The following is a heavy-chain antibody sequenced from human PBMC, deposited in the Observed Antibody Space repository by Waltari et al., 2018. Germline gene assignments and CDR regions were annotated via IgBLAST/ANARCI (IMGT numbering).Heavy chain of an antibody. CDR3: ARDLYYYGSGINDAFDI. Sequence: QVQLVESGGGVVQPGRSLRLSCAASGFTFSSYAMHWVRQAPGKGLEWVAVISYDGSNKYYADSVKGRFTISRDNSKNTLYLLMNSLRAEDTAVYYCARDLYYYGSGINDAFDIWGQGTMVTVSS. J-gene: IGHJ3*02. CDR1: GFTFSSYA. CDR2: ISYDGSNK. V-gene: IGHV3-30-3*01. D-gene: IGHD3-10*01.